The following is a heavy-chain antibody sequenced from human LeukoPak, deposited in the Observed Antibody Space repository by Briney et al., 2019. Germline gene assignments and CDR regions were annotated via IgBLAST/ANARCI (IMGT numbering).Heavy chain of an antibody. J-gene: IGHJ4*02. CDR1: GFTFNDYA. Sequence: GGSLRLSCTASGFTFNDYAMHWFRQAPGKGLEWVAVLSNDAVNKYFADSVTGRFTISRDNSKNTLYLQMNSLRAEDTAVYFCEGTHRSHDILSGYFDYWGQGILVTVSS. CDR3: EGTHRSHDILSGYFDY. CDR2: LSNDAVNK. V-gene: IGHV3-30*04. D-gene: IGHD3-9*01.